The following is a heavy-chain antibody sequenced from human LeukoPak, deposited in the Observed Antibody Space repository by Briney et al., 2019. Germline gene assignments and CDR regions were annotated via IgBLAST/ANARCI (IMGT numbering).Heavy chain of an antibody. CDR1: GFTFSIYA. Sequence: GGSLTLSCAAPGFTFSIYAMRWVRQAPGRGLEWVSAISGSGGSTYYADSVKGRFTISRDNSKNTLYLQMNSLRAEDTAVYYCAKKGGSLYFDYWGQGTLVTVSS. CDR3: AKKGGSLYFDY. J-gene: IGHJ4*02. D-gene: IGHD2-15*01. CDR2: ISGSGGST. V-gene: IGHV3-23*01.